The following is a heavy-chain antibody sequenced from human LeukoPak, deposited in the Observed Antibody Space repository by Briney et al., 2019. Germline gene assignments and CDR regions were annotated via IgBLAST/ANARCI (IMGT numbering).Heavy chain of an antibody. D-gene: IGHD5-18*01. CDR1: GFTFTTYW. CDR2: INSDGSIT. J-gene: IGHJ6*02. Sequence: GSLRLSCAASGFTFTTYWMHWVRQAPGKGLVWVSHINSDGSITSYADSVKGRFTISRDNARNTLYLQMNSLRAEDTAVYYCARDAVDTANAVWGQGTTVTVSS. CDR3: ARDAVDTANAV. V-gene: IGHV3-74*01.